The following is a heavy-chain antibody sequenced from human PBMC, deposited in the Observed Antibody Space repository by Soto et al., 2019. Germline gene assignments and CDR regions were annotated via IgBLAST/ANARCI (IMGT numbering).Heavy chain of an antibody. CDR1: GGSISSSSYY. CDR3: ARSWPYYYDSSGYYALDY. CDR2: IYYSGST. Sequence: SETLSLTCTVSGGSISSSSYYWGWILQPPGKGLEWIGSIYYSGSTYYNPSLKSRVTISVDTSKNQFSLKLSSVTAADTAVYYCARSWPYYYDSSGYYALDYWGQGTLVTVSS. J-gene: IGHJ4*02. V-gene: IGHV4-39*01. D-gene: IGHD3-22*01.